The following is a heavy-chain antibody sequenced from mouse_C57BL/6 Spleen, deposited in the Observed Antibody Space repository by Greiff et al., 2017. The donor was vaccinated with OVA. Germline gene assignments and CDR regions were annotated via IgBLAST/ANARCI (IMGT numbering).Heavy chain of an antibody. CDR1: GFNIKDYY. J-gene: IGHJ3*01. Sequence: EVHLVESGAELVRPGASVKLSCTASGFNIKDYYMHWVKQRPEQGLEWIGRIDPEDGDTEYAPKFQGKATMTEDTSSNTAYLQLSSLTSEDTAVYYCTRVGQEGFAYWGQGTLVTVSA. CDR3: TRVGQEGFAY. V-gene: IGHV14-1*01. D-gene: IGHD1-1*02. CDR2: IDPEDGDT.